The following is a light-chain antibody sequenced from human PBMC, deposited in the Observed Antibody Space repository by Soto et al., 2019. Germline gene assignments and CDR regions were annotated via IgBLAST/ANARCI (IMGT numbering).Light chain of an antibody. CDR3: SSYTTSNTMV. CDR2: DVS. V-gene: IGLV2-14*03. CDR1: SSNFAEYKY. Sequence: HSALTQPASLSGSPGQSITVSCTGTSSNFAEYKYGSWFQQHPGKAPKLVIFDVSYRPSGASNRCSGFFSGNTASLTIPGLLDVDEADYHRSSYTTSNTMVFGVGTQLTFL. J-gene: IGLJ2*01.